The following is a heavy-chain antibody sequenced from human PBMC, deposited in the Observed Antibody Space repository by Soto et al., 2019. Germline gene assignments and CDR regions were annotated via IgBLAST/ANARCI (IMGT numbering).Heavy chain of an antibody. J-gene: IGHJ6*02. CDR2: INAGNGNT. Sequence: QVQLVQSGAEVKKPGASVKVSCKASGYTFTSYAMHWVRQAPGQRLEWMGWINAGNGNTKYSQKFQGRVTITRDTSASTAYMELSSLRSEDTAVYYCASEDCSGGSCPLYYGMDVWGQWTTVTVSS. CDR3: ASEDCSGGSCPLYYGMDV. D-gene: IGHD2-15*01. V-gene: IGHV1-3*01. CDR1: GYTFTSYA.